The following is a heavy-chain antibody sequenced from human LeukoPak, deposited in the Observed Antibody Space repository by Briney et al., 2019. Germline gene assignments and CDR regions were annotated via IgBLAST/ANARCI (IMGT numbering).Heavy chain of an antibody. CDR3: ARDGGYSYGLFDY. CDR1: GGSFSGYY. J-gene: IGHJ4*02. D-gene: IGHD5-18*01. Sequence: SETLSLTCAVYGGSFSGYYWSWIRQPPGKGLEWIGEINHSGSTNYNPSLKSRVTISVDTSKNQFSLKLSSVTAADTAVYYCARDGGYSYGLFDYWGQGTLVTVSS. CDR2: INHSGST. V-gene: IGHV4-34*01.